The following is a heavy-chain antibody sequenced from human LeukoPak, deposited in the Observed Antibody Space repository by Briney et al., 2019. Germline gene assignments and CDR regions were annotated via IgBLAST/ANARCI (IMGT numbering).Heavy chain of an antibody. V-gene: IGHV1-69*06. CDR2: IIPIFGTA. Sequence: GASVKVSCKASGGTFSSYAISWVRQAPGQGLEWMGGIIPIFGTANYAQKFQGRVTITADKSTSTAYMELSSLRSEDTAVYYCSYYYDSSGYPYWGQGTLVTVSS. J-gene: IGHJ4*02. CDR1: GGTFSSYA. D-gene: IGHD3-22*01. CDR3: SYYYDSSGYPY.